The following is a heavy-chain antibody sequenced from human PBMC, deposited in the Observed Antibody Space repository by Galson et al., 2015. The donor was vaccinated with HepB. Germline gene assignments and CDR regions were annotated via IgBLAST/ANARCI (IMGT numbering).Heavy chain of an antibody. D-gene: IGHD3-10*01. CDR1: WDSVSSKSAA. CDR2: TWYRSKWYN. J-gene: IGHJ4*02. V-gene: IGHV6-1*01. CDR3: ARSTGDLDY. Sequence: CAISWDSVSSKSAAWNWIRQSPSRGLEWLGRTWYRSKWYNGYAVSVKSRITINPDTSKNQFSLHLNSVTPEDTAVYYCARSTGDLDYWGQGTLVTVSS.